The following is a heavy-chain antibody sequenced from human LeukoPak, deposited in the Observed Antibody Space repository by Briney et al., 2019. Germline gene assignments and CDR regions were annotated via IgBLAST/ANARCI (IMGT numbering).Heavy chain of an antibody. CDR3: ARKVPKKGWFDP. V-gene: IGHV4-4*09. CDR2: THPSGNS. J-gene: IGHJ5*02. CDR1: GASNNRFN. Sequence: PSETLSLTCIVSGASNNRFNWSWLRQPPGKGLEWIGYTHPSGNSNYSPSLKSRVTISVDTSTNQFSLKLKSVTAADTAVYYCARKVPKKGWFDPWGQGTLVTVSS.